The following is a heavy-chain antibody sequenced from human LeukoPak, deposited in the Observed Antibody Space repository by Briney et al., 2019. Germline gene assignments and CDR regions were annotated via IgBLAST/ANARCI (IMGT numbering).Heavy chain of an antibody. V-gene: IGHV4-59*01. CDR2: IYYSGST. CDR1: GDSISSYY. CDR3: ATVVPEIVGASGVLDY. D-gene: IGHD1-26*01. Sequence: PSETLSLTCTVSGDSISSYYWSWIRQPPGKGPEWIGCIYYSGSTNYNSSLKSRVTISVDTSKNQFSLKLSSVTAADTAVYDCATVVPEIVGASGVLDYWGQGTLVTVSS. J-gene: IGHJ4*02.